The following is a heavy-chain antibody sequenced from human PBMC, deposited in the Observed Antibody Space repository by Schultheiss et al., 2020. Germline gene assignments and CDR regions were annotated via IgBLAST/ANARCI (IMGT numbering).Heavy chain of an antibody. V-gene: IGHV3-23*01. CDR1: GFTFSSYA. J-gene: IGHJ4*02. CDR2: ISGSGGST. CDR3: AKGSGRFDY. D-gene: IGHD3-10*01. Sequence: GESLKISCAASGFTFSSYAMSWVRQAPGKGLEWVSAISGSGGSTYYADSVKGRFTISRDNSKNTLYLQMNSLRAEDTAVYYCAKGSGRFDYWGQGTLVTVSS.